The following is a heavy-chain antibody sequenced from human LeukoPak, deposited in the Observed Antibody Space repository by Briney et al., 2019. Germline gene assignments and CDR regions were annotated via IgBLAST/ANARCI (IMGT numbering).Heavy chain of an antibody. V-gene: IGHV4-59*01. CDR2: IYYSGST. CDR1: GGSISSYY. D-gene: IGHD1-26*01. Sequence: KPSETLSLTCTVSGGSISSYYWSWIRQPPGKGLEWIGYIYYSGSTNYNPSLKSRVTISVDTSKKQFSLKLSSVTAADTAFYYCARYIVSYPHDAFDIWGQGTMVTVSS. CDR3: ARYIVSYPHDAFDI. J-gene: IGHJ3*02.